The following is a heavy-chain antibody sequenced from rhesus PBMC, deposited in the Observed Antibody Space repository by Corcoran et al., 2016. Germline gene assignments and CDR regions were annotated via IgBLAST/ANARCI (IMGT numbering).Heavy chain of an antibody. D-gene: IGHD3S6*01. Sequence: QVQLQESGPGLVKPLETLSLTCAISGGSITTNDWSLLRQPPGKGLEWIGYIYGTGCSINYTPSLQSRVTLSVDTSKNQVSLNLSSVTAADTAIYYCARAHGDFWGQGVLVTVSS. CDR3: ARAHGDF. J-gene: IGHJ4*01. CDR1: GGSITTND. V-gene: IGHV4S11*01. CDR2: IYGTGCSI.